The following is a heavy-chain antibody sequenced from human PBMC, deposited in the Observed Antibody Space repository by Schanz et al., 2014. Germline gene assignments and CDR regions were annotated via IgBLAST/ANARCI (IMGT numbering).Heavy chain of an antibody. CDR2: IYHSGSP. CDR1: GASISFYD. V-gene: IGHV4-59*08. D-gene: IGHD1-26*01. Sequence: QVQLQESGPGLVKPSETLSLTCTVSGASISFYDWNWIRQSPGKGLEWIGYIYHSGSPIYNPSLQRRVPIPIDTPKTQSSVKGAPLTAADTAMYFCARQGDVYRLDYWGQGTLVTVTS. J-gene: IGHJ4*02. CDR3: ARQGDVYRLDY.